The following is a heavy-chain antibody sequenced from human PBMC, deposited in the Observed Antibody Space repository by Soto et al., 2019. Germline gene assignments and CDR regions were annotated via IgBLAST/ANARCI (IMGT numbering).Heavy chain of an antibody. CDR3: ARGWDRGYGDYQDAYDI. D-gene: IGHD4-17*01. J-gene: IGHJ3*02. CDR1: GYTFTSYG. CDR2: ISAYNGNT. V-gene: IGHV1-18*01. Sequence: ASVKVSCKASGYTFTSYGISWVRQAPGQGLEWMGWISAYNGNTNYAQKLQGRVTMTTDTSTSTAYMELRSLRSDDTAVYYCARGWDRGYGDYQDAYDIWGQGTMVTVSS.